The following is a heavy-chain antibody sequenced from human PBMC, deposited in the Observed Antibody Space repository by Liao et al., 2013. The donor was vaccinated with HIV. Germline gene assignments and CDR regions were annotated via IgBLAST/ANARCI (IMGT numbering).Heavy chain of an antibody. CDR3: ARERYFEWFDAFDI. J-gene: IGHJ3*02. CDR2: IYTSGST. V-gene: IGHV4-4*07. D-gene: IGHD3-9*01. CDR1: GGSIRRYY. Sequence: QVQLQESGPGLVKPSETLSLTCTVSGGSIRRYYWSWIRQPAGKGLEWIGRIYTSGSTNYNPSLKSRVTMSVDTSKNQFSLKLSSVTAADTAVYYCARERYFEWFDAFDIWGQGTMVTVSS.